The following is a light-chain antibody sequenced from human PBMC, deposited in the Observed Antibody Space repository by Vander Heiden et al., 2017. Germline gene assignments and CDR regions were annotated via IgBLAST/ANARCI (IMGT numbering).Light chain of an antibody. CDR1: KSVLYSSNNKNY. J-gene: IGKJ2*01. V-gene: IGKV4-1*01. CDR2: WAS. Sequence: IVITHSPDSLAVSLGERATINCKSSKSVLYSSNNKNYLAWYQQKPGQPPKLLMYWASTRESGVPDRFSGSGSGTDFTLTISSLQAEDVSVYYCQQYYSTPYTFGQGTKLEIK. CDR3: QQYYSTPYT.